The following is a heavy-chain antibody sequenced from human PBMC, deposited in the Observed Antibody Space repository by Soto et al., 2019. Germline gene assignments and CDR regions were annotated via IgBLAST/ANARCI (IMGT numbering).Heavy chain of an antibody. V-gene: IGHV3-23*01. Sequence: PGGSLRLSCAASGLTFSKYAMHWVRQAPGKGLEWVSAISGSGGSTYYADSVKGRFTISRDNSKNTLYLQMNSLRAEDTAVYYCAKVSGSSGYWGQGTLVTVSS. CDR1: GLTFSKYA. D-gene: IGHD1-26*01. J-gene: IGHJ4*02. CDR3: AKVSGSSGY. CDR2: ISGSGGST.